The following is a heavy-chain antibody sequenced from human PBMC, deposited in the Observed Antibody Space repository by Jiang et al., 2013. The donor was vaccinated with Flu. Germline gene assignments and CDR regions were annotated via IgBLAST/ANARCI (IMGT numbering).Heavy chain of an antibody. CDR1: GGSISSTSYY. CDR3: ARRGGYSYDYFDY. Sequence: TLSLTCTVSGGSISSTSYYWAWIRQPPRKGLEWIGSIYYSGNTYYNPSLKSRVAISVDTSKNQFSLKLSSVTAADTAVYYCARRGGYSYDYFDYWGRGTLVTVSS. J-gene: IGHJ4*02. CDR2: IYYSGNT. D-gene: IGHD5-18*01. V-gene: IGHV4-39*01.